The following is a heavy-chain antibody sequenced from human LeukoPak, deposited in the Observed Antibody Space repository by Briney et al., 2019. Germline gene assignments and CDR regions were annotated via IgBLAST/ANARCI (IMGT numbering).Heavy chain of an antibody. CDR3: ARDSKGYYDFWSGYPRSSSYYYYMDV. Sequence: ASVKVSCKASGGTFSSYAISWVRQAPGQGLEWMGGNIPIFGTANYAQKFQGRVTITADESTSTAYMELSSLRSEDTAVYYCARDSKGYYDFWSGYPRSSSYYYYMDVWGKGTTVTVSS. D-gene: IGHD3-3*01. V-gene: IGHV1-69*13. CDR2: NIPIFGTA. CDR1: GGTFSSYA. J-gene: IGHJ6*03.